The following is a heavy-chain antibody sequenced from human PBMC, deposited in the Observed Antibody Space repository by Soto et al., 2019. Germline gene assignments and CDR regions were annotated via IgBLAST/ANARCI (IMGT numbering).Heavy chain of an antibody. CDR3: ARPSGSYGDYAWSFHY. Sequence: QVQLLQSGAEVKKPGASVKGSCKASGYTFSGYAISWVRQAPGQGLEWMGWTSAYNGNTNTVQKLQGSVTMTINKSTSTSYMVLRSLRSDDTAVYYCARPSGSYGDYAWSFHYWGQGTLVTVSS. V-gene: IGHV1-18*01. D-gene: IGHD4-17*01. CDR1: GYTFSGYA. J-gene: IGHJ4*02. CDR2: TSAYNGNT.